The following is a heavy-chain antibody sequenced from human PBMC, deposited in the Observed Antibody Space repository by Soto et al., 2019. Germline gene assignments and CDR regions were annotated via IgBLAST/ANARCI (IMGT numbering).Heavy chain of an antibody. J-gene: IGHJ4*02. CDR3: AKDRGTTVPTSGFDY. V-gene: IGHV3-9*01. D-gene: IGHD4-17*01. Sequence: EVQLVESGGGLVQPGRSLRLSCAASGFTFDDYAMHWVRQAPGKGLEWVSGISWNSGSIGYADSVKGRFTISRDNAKNPLYLQMNRLRAEDTALYYCAKDRGTTVPTSGFDYWGQGTLVTVSS. CDR1: GFTFDDYA. CDR2: ISWNSGSI.